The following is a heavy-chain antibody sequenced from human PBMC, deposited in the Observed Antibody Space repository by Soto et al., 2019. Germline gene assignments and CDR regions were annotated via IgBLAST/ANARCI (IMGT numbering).Heavy chain of an antibody. CDR2: INPGNGNT. CDR1: GYTFTSYG. CDR3: ARGGYFDSSNYLAY. D-gene: IGHD3-22*01. Sequence: ASVKVSCKASGYTFTSYGINWVRQAPGRGLEWMGWINPGNGNTKYSQQFQGRVIIDRDTSASTAYMELGSLRSEDTAVYYCARGGYFDSSNYLAYWGLGTLVTVSS. V-gene: IGHV1-3*01. J-gene: IGHJ4*02.